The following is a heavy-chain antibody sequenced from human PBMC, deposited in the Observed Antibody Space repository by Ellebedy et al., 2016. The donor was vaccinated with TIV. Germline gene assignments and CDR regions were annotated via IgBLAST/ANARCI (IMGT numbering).Heavy chain of an antibody. CDR3: ARSLTGALDV. V-gene: IGHV4-59*08. CDR1: GGSISSYY. Sequence: MPSETLSLTCTVSGGSISSYYWSWIRQPPGKGLEWIGYIYYSGSTNYNPSLKSRVTISVDTSKNQFPLKLSSVTAEDTAVYYCARSLTGALDVWGQGTTVTVSS. D-gene: IGHD1-14*01. J-gene: IGHJ6*02. CDR2: IYYSGST.